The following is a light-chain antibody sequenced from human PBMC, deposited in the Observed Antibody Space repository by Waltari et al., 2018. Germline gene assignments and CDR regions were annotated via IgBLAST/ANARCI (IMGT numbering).Light chain of an antibody. CDR1: QGVSSN. CDR3: QQYNSWPPYT. V-gene: IGKV3-15*01. Sequence: EIVMTQSPATLSVSPGERATLSCRASQGVSSNLAWYQQKPGQATRLLIYGASSRATGIPGRFSGSGSGTDFTLTISSLQSEDVAVYYCQQYNSWPPYTFGQVTKLQIK. J-gene: IGKJ2*01. CDR2: GAS.